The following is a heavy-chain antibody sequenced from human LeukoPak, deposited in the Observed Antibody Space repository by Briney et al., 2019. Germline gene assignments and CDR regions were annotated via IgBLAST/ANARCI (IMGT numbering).Heavy chain of an antibody. Sequence: GGSLRLSCAASGFTVSSNYRSWVRQAPGKGLEWVSVIYSGGSTYYADSVKGRFTISRDNSKNTLYLQMNSLRAEDTAVYYCASPVVPAAKGDYWGQGTLVTVSS. V-gene: IGHV3-53*05. CDR1: GFTVSSNY. D-gene: IGHD2-2*01. CDR2: IYSGGST. CDR3: ASPVVPAAKGDY. J-gene: IGHJ4*02.